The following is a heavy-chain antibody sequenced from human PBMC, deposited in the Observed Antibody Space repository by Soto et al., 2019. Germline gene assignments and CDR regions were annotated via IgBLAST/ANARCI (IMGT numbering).Heavy chain of an antibody. V-gene: IGHV4-39*02. CDR1: GGSISSSSYY. Sequence: PSETLSLTCTVSGGSISSSSYYWGWIRQPPGKGLEWIGSTYYSGSTYYNPSLKSRVTISVDTSKNQFSLKLSSVTAADTAVYYCGREAATLYFDYWGQGTLVTVSS. CDR2: TYYSGST. J-gene: IGHJ4*02. D-gene: IGHD2-15*01. CDR3: GREAATLYFDY.